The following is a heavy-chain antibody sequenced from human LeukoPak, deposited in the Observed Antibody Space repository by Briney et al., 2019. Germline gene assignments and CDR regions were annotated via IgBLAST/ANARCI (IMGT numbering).Heavy chain of an antibody. Sequence: GGSLRLSCAASGFTFSSYSMNWVRQAPGKGLEWVSYISSSSSTIYYADSVKGRFTISRDNAKNSLYLQMNSLRAEDTAVYYCARDQAPGPSLMVQLWVRSDAFDIWGQGTMVTVSS. J-gene: IGHJ3*02. CDR2: ISSSSSTI. CDR1: GFTFSSYS. V-gene: IGHV3-48*01. D-gene: IGHD5-18*01. CDR3: ARDQAPGPSLMVQLWVRSDAFDI.